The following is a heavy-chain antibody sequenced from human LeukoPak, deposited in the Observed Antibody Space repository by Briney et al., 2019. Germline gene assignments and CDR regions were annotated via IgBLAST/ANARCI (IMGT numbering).Heavy chain of an antibody. D-gene: IGHD1/OR15-1a*01. Sequence: ASVKVSCKASGYTFTGYYMHWVRQAPGQGLEWMGWINPSSGGTNYAQKSQGRVTMTRDTSISTAYMELSRLRSDDTAVYYCARAPRTETDYWGQGTLVTVSS. CDR2: INPSSGGT. J-gene: IGHJ4*02. CDR3: ARAPRTETDY. CDR1: GYTFTGYY. V-gene: IGHV1-2*02.